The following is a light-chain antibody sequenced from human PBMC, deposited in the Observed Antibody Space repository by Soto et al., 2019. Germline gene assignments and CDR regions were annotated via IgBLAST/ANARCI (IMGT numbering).Light chain of an antibody. CDR3: SSFTTITTLEV. CDR1: SSDVGGYNY. CDR2: EVS. Sequence: QSALTQPASVSGSPGQSITISCTGTSSDVGGYNYVSWYQQHPGKAPKLIIYEVSDRPSGVSDRFSGSKSGNTASLTISGLQAEDEADYYCSSFTTITTLEVFGGGTKLTVL. J-gene: IGLJ3*02. V-gene: IGLV2-14*01.